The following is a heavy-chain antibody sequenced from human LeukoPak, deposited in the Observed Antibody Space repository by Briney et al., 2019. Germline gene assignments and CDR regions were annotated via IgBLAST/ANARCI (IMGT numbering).Heavy chain of an antibody. Sequence: GGSLRLSCAASGFTFSDYYMSWIRQAPGKGLEWVSYISGSGRTIYSADSAKGRFTISRDNAKNSLYLQVNSLRAEDTAVYYCARATGSGLYYFDYWGQGSLVTVSS. J-gene: IGHJ4*02. CDR3: ARATGSGLYYFDY. CDR2: ISGSGRTI. CDR1: GFTFSDYY. V-gene: IGHV3-11*01. D-gene: IGHD6-19*01.